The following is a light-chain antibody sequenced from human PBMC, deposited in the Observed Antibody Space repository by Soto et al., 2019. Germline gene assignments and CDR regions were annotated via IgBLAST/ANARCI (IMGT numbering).Light chain of an antibody. J-gene: IGKJ1*01. CDR2: EAS. CDR1: QSISYS. Sequence: DIQMTQAPSTLSASVGDRVTSTCLASQSISYSLAWYQQKPGKAAKLLIYEASSLKSGVPSRFSGSISGTEYTLTSSSLQPDDFATYYCQQYNCYRTFGQGPKVEIK. CDR3: QQYNCYRT. V-gene: IGKV1-5*03.